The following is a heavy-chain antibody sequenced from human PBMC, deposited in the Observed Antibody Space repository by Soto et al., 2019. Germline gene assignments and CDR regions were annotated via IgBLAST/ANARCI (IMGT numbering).Heavy chain of an antibody. V-gene: IGHV2-5*02. D-gene: IGHD6-6*01. CDR1: GFSLSTDDVG. Sequence: QITLKESGPTLVKPTQTLTLTCTFSGFSLSTDDVGVGWIRQPPGKALDWPAVIYWDDDKRYSPSLKSRLTITKDTSKNQVLLTMTNMDPVDTATYFCARSKYSISSFDYWGQGALVTVSS. J-gene: IGHJ4*02. CDR2: IYWDDDK. CDR3: ARSKYSISSFDY.